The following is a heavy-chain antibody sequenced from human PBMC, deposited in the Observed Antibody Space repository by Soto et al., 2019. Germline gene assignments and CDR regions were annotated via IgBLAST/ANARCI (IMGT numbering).Heavy chain of an antibody. Sequence: QVQLVQSGAEVKKPGSSVKVSCKASGGTFSSYAISWVRQAPGQGLEWMGGIIPIFGTANYAQKFQGRVTITADESTSTAYMELSSLRSEDTAVYYCARCGVSSGGSCYSGFVGYWGQGTLVTVSS. V-gene: IGHV1-69*01. CDR2: IIPIFGTA. D-gene: IGHD2-15*01. CDR1: GGTFSSYA. J-gene: IGHJ4*02. CDR3: ARCGVSSGGSCYSGFVGY.